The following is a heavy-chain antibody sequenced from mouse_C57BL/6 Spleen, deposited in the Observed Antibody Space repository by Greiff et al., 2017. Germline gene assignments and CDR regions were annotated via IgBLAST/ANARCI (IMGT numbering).Heavy chain of an antibody. D-gene: IGHD2-1*01. CDR2: ISSGSSTI. CDR3: AREGNSLGY. V-gene: IGHV5-17*01. J-gene: IGHJ2*01. Sequence: DVHLVESGGGLVKPGGSLKLSCAASGFTFSDYGMHWVRQAPEKGLEWVAYISSGSSTIYYADTVKGRFTISRDNAKNTLFLQMTSLRSEDTAMYYCAREGNSLGYWGQGTTLTVSS. CDR1: GFTFSDYG.